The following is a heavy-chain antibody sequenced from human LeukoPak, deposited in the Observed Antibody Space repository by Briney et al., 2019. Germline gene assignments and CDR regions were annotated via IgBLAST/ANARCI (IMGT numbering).Heavy chain of an antibody. Sequence: PSETLSLTCTVSGGSISSYYWSWIRQPAGKGLEWIGRIYTSGSTNYNASLKSRVSMSVDTSKNQFSLKLSSVTAADTAVYYCARDGEMATSPFGYWGQGTLVTVSS. CDR1: GGSISSYY. J-gene: IGHJ4*02. CDR2: IYTSGST. D-gene: IGHD5-24*01. CDR3: ARDGEMATSPFGY. V-gene: IGHV4-4*07.